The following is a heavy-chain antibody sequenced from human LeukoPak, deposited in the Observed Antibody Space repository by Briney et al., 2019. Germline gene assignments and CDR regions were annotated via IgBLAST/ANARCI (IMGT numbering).Heavy chain of an antibody. CDR1: GGSFSGYY. CDR3: ARQNNIYYYGSGSYYSVDY. CDR2: INHSGST. J-gene: IGHJ4*02. D-gene: IGHD3-10*01. Sequence: PSETLSLTCAVYGGSFSGYYWSWIRQPPGKGLEWIGEINHSGSTNYNPSLKSRVTISVDTSKNQFSLKLSSVTAADTAVYYCARQNNIYYYGSGSYYSVDYWGQGTLVTVSS. V-gene: IGHV4-34*01.